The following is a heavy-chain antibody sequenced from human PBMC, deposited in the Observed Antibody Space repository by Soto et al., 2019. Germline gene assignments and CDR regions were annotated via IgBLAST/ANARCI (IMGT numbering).Heavy chain of an antibody. V-gene: IGHV3-53*04. CDR3: ARDSLYYYGSGSWYYMDV. CDR2: IYSGGST. CDR1: GFTFSDHY. Sequence: PGGSLRLSCAASGFTFSDHYMDWVRQAPGKGLEWVSVIYSGGSTFYADSVKGRFTISRHNSKNTLYLQMNSLRAEDTAVYYCARDSLYYYGSGSWYYMDVWGKGTTVTVSS. J-gene: IGHJ6*03. D-gene: IGHD3-10*01.